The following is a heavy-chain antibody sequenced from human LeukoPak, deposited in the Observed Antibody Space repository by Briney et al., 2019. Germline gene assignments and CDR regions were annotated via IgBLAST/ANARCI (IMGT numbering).Heavy chain of an antibody. CDR1: GGSISSGSYY. D-gene: IGHD2-15*01. CDR3: ARDSEDTLD. Sequence: SETPSLTCTVSGGSISSGSYYWSWIRQPAGKGLEWIGRIYTSGSTNYNPSLKSRVTISVDTSKNQFSLKLSSVTAADTAVYYCARDSEDTLDWGQGTLVTVSS. V-gene: IGHV4-61*02. CDR2: IYTSGST. J-gene: IGHJ4*02.